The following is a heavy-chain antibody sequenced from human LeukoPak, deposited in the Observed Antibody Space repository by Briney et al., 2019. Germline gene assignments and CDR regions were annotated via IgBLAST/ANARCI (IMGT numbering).Heavy chain of an antibody. D-gene: IGHD5-18*01. V-gene: IGHV4-59*12. CDR1: GGSISSYY. CDR2: IYYSGST. Sequence: PSETLSLTCTVSGGSISSYYWSWIRQPPGKGLEWIGYIYYSGSTNYNPSLKSRVTISVDTSKNQFSLKLTSVTAADTAVYYCARGRGYNYAFDPWGQGTLVIVSS. J-gene: IGHJ5*02. CDR3: ARGRGYNYAFDP.